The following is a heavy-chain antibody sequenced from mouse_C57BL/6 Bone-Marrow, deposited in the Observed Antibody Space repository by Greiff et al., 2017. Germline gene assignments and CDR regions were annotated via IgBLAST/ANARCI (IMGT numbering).Heavy chain of an antibody. J-gene: IGHJ2*01. CDR3: AGYYGYLDY. CDR1: GFTFTDYY. Sequence: EVQGVESGGGLVQPGGSLSLSCAASGFTFTDYYMSWVRQPPGKALEWLGFIRNKANGYTTEYSASVKGRFTISRDNSQSILYLQMRALGAEDSATYYCAGYYGYLDYWGQGTTLTVSS. CDR2: IRNKANGYTT. V-gene: IGHV7-3*01. D-gene: IGHD1-1*01.